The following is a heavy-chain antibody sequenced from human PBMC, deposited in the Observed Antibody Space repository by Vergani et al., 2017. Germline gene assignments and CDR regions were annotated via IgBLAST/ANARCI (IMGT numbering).Heavy chain of an antibody. V-gene: IGHV4-61*02. CDR1: GGSISSGSYY. CDR2: IYTSGST. J-gene: IGHJ5*02. CDR3: AIRHYDILTGYYSPTS. Sequence: QVQLQESGPGLVKPSQTLSLTCTVSGGSISSGSYYWSWIRQPAGKGLEWIGRIYTSGSTNYNPSLKSRVTISVDTSKNQFSLKLSSVTAADTAVYYCAIRHYDILTGYYSPTSWGQGTLVTVSS. D-gene: IGHD3-9*01.